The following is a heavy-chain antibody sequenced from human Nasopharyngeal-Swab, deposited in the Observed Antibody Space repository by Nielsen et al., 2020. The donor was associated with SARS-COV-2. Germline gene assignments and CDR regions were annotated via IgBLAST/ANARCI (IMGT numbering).Heavy chain of an antibody. D-gene: IGHD4-17*01. J-gene: IGHJ4*02. Sequence: VRQAPGKGLEWVPSISGSGGNEYYAESVKGRFTISRDNSKNTLYLQMNSLRAEDTAIYYCAKDRDDYGDYWGSETFHFDHWGQGTLVTVSS. V-gene: IGHV3-23*01. CDR3: AKDRDDYGDYWGSETFHFDH. CDR2: ISGSGGNE.